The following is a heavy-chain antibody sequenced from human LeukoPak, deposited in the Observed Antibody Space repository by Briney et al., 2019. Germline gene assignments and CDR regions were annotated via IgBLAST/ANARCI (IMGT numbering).Heavy chain of an antibody. V-gene: IGHV1-69*05. D-gene: IGHD3-22*01. CDR3: ARGPRDSSGYYRLFWYY. Sequence: SVKVSCKASGGTFSSYAISWVRQAPGQGLEWMGGIIPIFGTANYAQKFQGRVTITTDESTSTAYMELSSLRSEDTAVYYCARGPRDSSGYYRLFWYYWGQGTLVTVSS. CDR2: IIPIFGTA. CDR1: GGTFSSYA. J-gene: IGHJ4*02.